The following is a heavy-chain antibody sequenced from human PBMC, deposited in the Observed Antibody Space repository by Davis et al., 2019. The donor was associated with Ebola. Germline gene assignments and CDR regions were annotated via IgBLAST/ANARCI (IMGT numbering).Heavy chain of an antibody. D-gene: IGHD2-2*01. J-gene: IGHJ4*02. CDR1: GYIFIYSW. Sequence: GESLKISCTASGYIFIYSWIGWVRQMPGKGLEWMGIIYPGDSDTRYSPSFQGQVTISADKSISTAYLQWNSLKASDTAMYYCARVTLPAAMTTFDYWGQGTLVTVSS. CDR2: IYPGDSDT. V-gene: IGHV5-51*01. CDR3: ARVTLPAAMTTFDY.